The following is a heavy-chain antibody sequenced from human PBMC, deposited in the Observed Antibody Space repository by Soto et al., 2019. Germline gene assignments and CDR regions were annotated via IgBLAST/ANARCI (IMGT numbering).Heavy chain of an antibody. CDR3: ARDWGSSGWPN. CDR2: IYFTGTT. Sequence: PSETLCLTCTVSGHSLSSGGYYWSWIRQHPGKGLEWVGYIYFTGTTLYNPSLKSRLAISVDTSKNQFSLKLTSVTAADTAVYYCARDWGSSGWPNWGQGVLVTVSS. V-gene: IGHV4-31*03. D-gene: IGHD6-19*01. CDR1: GHSLSSGGYY. J-gene: IGHJ4*02.